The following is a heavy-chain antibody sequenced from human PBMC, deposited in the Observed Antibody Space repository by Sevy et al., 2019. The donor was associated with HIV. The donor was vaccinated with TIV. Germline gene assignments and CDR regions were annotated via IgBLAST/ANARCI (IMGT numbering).Heavy chain of an antibody. V-gene: IGHV3-53*01. CDR1: GFTVSSNY. CDR2: IYSGGST. J-gene: IGHJ6*02. CDR3: ARVNCSGGSCYYYYGMDV. Sequence: GGSLRLSCAASGFTVSSNYMSWVRQAPGKWLEWVSVIYSGGSTYYADSVKGRFTISRDNSKNTLYLQMNSLRAEDTAVYYCARVNCSGGSCYYYYGMDVWGQGTTVTVSS. D-gene: IGHD2-15*01.